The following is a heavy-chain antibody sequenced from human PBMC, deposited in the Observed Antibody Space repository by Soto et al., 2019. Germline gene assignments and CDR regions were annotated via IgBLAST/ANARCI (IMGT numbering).Heavy chain of an antibody. V-gene: IGHV3-48*03. D-gene: IGHD2-2*02. CDR1: GFTVSSYE. J-gene: IGHJ6*02. Sequence: PGGSLRLSCAASGFTVSSYEMNWVRQAPGKGLEWVSYISSSGSTIYYADSVTGRFTISRDNAKNSLYLQMNSLRAEDTAVYYCARDHSRYCSSTSCYKTGKYYYYYGMDVWGQGTTVTVSS. CDR3: ARDHSRYCSSTSCYKTGKYYYYYGMDV. CDR2: ISSSGSTI.